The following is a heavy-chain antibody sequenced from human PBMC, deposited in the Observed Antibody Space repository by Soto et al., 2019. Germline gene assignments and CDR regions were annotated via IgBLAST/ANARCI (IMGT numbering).Heavy chain of an antibody. D-gene: IGHD6-19*01. CDR1: AYTFTGYY. Sequence: QVQLVQSGAEVRKPGASVKVSCKASAYTFTGYYMNWVRQAPGQGLEWMGWINPNNGVTNYAQKFQGRVTMTRDTSISTAYMDLSRLTSDVTAVYYCARGALAVANWFDPWGQGTQVTVSS. J-gene: IGHJ5*02. CDR2: INPNNGVT. V-gene: IGHV1-2*02. CDR3: ARGALAVANWFDP.